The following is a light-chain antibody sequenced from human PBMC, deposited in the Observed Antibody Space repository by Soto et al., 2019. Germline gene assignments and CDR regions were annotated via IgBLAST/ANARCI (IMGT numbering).Light chain of an antibody. CDR1: SYDIGGYKY. V-gene: IGLV2-14*03. Sequence: QLVLTQPASVSGSPGQSITISCTGTSYDIGGYKYVSWYQHHPGSAPKLLLYDVSNRPSGISHRFSGSKSGNTAYLTISGLLAEDEADYYCNSYTSWDRIEGVFGGGTQLTVL. CDR3: NSYTSWDRIEGV. CDR2: DVS. J-gene: IGLJ2*01.